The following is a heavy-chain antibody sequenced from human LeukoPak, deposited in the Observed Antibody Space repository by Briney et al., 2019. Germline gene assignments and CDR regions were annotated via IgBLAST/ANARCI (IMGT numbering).Heavy chain of an antibody. Sequence: ASVKVSCKASGYTFTSYPMNWVRQAPGQGLEWMGWINTNTGNPTYAQGFTGRFVFSLDTSVSTAYLQISSLKAEDTAVYYCARDGPLAAAGTNNYWYYYYMDVWGKGTTVTVSS. V-gene: IGHV7-4-1*02. CDR3: ARDGPLAAAGTNNYWYYYYMDV. J-gene: IGHJ6*03. CDR2: INTNTGNP. D-gene: IGHD6-13*01. CDR1: GYTFTSYP.